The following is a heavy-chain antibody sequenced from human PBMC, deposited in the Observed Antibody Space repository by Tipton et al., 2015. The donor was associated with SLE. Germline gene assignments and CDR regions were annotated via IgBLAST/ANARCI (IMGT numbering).Heavy chain of an antibody. V-gene: IGHV4-59*11. CDR3: AGDQAVAGSYYFDY. D-gene: IGHD6-19*01. CDR2: IYYSGST. J-gene: IGHJ4*02. Sequence: TLSLTCTVSGGSISSHYWSWVRQPPGKGLEWIGYIYYSGSTNYNPPLKSRVTISVDTSKNQFSLKLSSVTAADPAVYYCAGDQAVAGSYYFDYWGQGTLVTVSS. CDR1: GGSISSHY.